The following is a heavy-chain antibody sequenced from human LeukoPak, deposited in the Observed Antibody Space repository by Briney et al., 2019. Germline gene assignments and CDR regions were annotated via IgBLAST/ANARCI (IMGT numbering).Heavy chain of an antibody. CDR3: ASGNVDTAMVFDY. J-gene: IGHJ4*02. V-gene: IGHV4-59*01. CDR1: GGSISSYY. CDR2: IYYSGST. Sequence: SETLSLTCTVPGGSISSYYWSWSRQPPGKGLEWIGYIYYSGSTNYNPSLKSRVTISVDTSKNQFSLKLSSVTAADTPVNYCASGNVDTAMVFDYWGQGTLVTVSS. D-gene: IGHD5-18*01.